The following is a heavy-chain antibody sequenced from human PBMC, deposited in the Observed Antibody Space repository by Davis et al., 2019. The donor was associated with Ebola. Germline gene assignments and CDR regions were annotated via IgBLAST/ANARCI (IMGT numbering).Heavy chain of an antibody. D-gene: IGHD2-15*01. CDR3: AKERSEDIVVVVHDS. J-gene: IGHJ4*02. CDR1: GFTFGLSA. Sequence: GESLKISCAASGFTFGLSAMSWVRQAPGTGLEWVSGISASGGATYYADSVKGRFTISRDNTRNTLYLQVSSLRVEDTAVYYCAKERSEDIVVVVHDSWGQGTLVTVSS. V-gene: IGHV3-23*01. CDR2: ISASGGAT.